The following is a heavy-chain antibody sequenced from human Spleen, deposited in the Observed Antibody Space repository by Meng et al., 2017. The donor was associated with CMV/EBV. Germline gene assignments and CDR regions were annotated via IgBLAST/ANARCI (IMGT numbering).Heavy chain of an antibody. Sequence: GSLRLSCAVSGGSISSSNWWSWVRQPPGKGLEWIGEIYHSGSTNYNPSLKSRVTISVDKSKNQFSLKLSSVTAADTAVYYCARDREGYSNHHFDYWGQGTLVTVSS. J-gene: IGHJ4*02. D-gene: IGHD4-11*01. CDR3: ARDREGYSNHHFDY. V-gene: IGHV4-4*02. CDR2: IYHSGST. CDR1: GGSISSSNW.